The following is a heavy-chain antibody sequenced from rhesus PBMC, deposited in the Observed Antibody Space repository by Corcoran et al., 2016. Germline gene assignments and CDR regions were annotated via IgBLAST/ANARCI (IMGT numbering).Heavy chain of an antibody. CDR2: IYGSGGST. Sequence: QVQLQESGPGLVKPSETLSLTCAVSGGSISDSYYWSWFCQPPGTGLEWIGYIYGSGGSTYYNPSLKSRVTISIDTSKNQFSLKLSSVTAADTAVYYCASPAGGSGWEYFDYWGQGVLVTVSS. J-gene: IGHJ4*01. D-gene: IGHD6-31*01. CDR1: GGSISDSYY. V-gene: IGHV4-106*01. CDR3: ASPAGGSGWEYFDY.